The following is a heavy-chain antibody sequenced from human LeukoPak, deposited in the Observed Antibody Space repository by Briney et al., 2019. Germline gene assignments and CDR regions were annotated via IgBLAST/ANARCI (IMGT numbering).Heavy chain of an antibody. CDR3: ARAEVRYDFWSGYHPRHGMDV. V-gene: IGHV3-66*01. D-gene: IGHD3-3*01. J-gene: IGHJ6*02. CDR1: GFTVSSNY. CDR2: IYGGGST. Sequence: GGSLRLSCAASGFTVSSNYISSVRHAPGDWLEWVSVIYGGGSTYYADSVKGRFSISRDDSKNTLYFQRNSLRAEDTAVYYCARAEVRYDFWSGYHPRHGMDVWGQGTTVTVSS.